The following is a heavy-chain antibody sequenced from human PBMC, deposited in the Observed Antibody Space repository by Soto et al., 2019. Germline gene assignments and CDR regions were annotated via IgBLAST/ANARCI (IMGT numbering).Heavy chain of an antibody. CDR2: INPNSGDT. D-gene: IGHD3-16*01. V-gene: IGHV1-2*02. J-gene: IGHJ4*02. CDR3: ARVILTFGGATYYFDY. CDR1: GYTFTGYY. Sequence: ASVKVSCKASGYTFTGYYMHWVRQAPGQGLEWMGWINPNSGDTNYAQKFQGRFTISRDNAKNSLYLQMNSLRAEDTAVYYCARVILTFGGATYYFDYWGQGTLVTVSS.